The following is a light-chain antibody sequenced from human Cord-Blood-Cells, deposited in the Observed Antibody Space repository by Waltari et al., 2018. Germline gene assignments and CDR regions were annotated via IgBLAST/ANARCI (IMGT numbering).Light chain of an antibody. CDR1: PDPVPSGYY. CDR3: LLYYGGAQLV. J-gene: IGLJ2*01. Sequence: QTVVTQEPSLPVSPGGTVTPPCPSSPDPVPSGYYPNWFHQKPGQAPRALIYSTSNKHSWTPARFSGSLLGGKAALTLSGVQPEDEAEYYCLLYYGGAQLVFGGGTKLTVL. CDR2: STS. V-gene: IGLV7-43*01.